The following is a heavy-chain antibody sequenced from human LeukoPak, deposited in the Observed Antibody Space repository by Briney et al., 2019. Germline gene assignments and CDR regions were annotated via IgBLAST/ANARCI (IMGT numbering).Heavy chain of an antibody. V-gene: IGHV3-7*01. CDR1: GFTFSSYW. J-gene: IGHJ4*02. CDR2: IKQDGSEK. CDR3: ARPLGYCSSTSCYTDY. D-gene: IGHD2-2*02. Sequence: GGSLRLSCAAPGFTFSSYWMSWVRQAPGKGLEWVANIKQDGSEKYYVDSVKGRFTISRDNAKNSLYLQMNSLRAEDTAVYYCARPLGYCSSTSCYTDYWGQGTLVTVSS.